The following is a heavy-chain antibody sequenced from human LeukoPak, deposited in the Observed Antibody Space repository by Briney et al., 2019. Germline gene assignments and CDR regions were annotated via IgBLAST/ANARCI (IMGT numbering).Heavy chain of an antibody. V-gene: IGHV3-7*05. Sequence: GGSLRLSCAASRFTLSSYWMSWVRQAPGKGLEWVANIKQDGNEKYYVDSVEGRFTISRDNAKNSLYPQMSSLRVEDTAVYYCARDYQGHFEYWGQGTLVTVSS. CDR1: RFTLSSYW. D-gene: IGHD2-2*01. CDR3: ARDYQGHFEY. J-gene: IGHJ4*02. CDR2: IKQDGNEK.